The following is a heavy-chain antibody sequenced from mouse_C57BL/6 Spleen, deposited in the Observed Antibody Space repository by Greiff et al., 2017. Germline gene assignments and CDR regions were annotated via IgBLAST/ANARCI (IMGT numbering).Heavy chain of an antibody. D-gene: IGHD1-1*01. CDR1: GFTFTSYW. V-gene: IGHV1-64*01. Sequence: VQLQQPGAELVKPGASVKLSCTASGFTFTSYWMHWVKQRPGQGLEWIGMIHPNSGSTDYNEKFKSKATLTVDKSSSTAYMQLSSLTSEDSEVYYCENRLPVVAGDFDYWGQGTTLTVSS. CDR3: ENRLPVVAGDFDY. CDR2: IHPNSGST. J-gene: IGHJ2*01.